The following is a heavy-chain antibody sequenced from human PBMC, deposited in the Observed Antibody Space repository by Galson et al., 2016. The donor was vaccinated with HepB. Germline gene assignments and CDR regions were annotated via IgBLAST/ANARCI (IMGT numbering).Heavy chain of an antibody. Sequence: SLRLSCAASGFSFSIYAMSWVRQAPGKGLEWVSGISGSGGSKTYADSEKGRFTISRDNSKNTLYLQMNSLRAEDTAIYYCAKNVGRVTMIPEVRGQGALVTVSS. CDR3: AKNVGRVTMIPEV. V-gene: IGHV3-23*01. J-gene: IGHJ4*01. D-gene: IGHD3-10*01. CDR1: GFSFSIYA. CDR2: ISGSGGSK.